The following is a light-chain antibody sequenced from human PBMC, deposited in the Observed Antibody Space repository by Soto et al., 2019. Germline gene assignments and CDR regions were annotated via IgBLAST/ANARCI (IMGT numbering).Light chain of an antibody. CDR2: DAS. CDR3: QQYNSWPL. Sequence: EMVLTQSPATLSVSPGERATLSCRASQSVSSKLAWYQQKRGQAPRLLIYDASTRATDIPARFSGSGSGTEFTLTISSLQSEDFAGYYCQQYNSWPLFGQGTKLEIK. J-gene: IGKJ2*01. CDR1: QSVSSK. V-gene: IGKV3-15*01.